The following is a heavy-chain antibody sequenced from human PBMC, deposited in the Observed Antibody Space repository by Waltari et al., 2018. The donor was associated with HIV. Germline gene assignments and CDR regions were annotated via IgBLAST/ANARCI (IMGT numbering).Heavy chain of an antibody. CDR1: GGSITRYY. D-gene: IGHD3-22*01. Sequence: QVLLQESGPGLVKPSETLSLTCTVSGGSITRYYWSWLRQPPGKGLEWIGSNYYSGSTNYNPSPKSRATISVETAKNQVSLKLSSVTAADTAVYYCASRGMHYYDSSCYYSWGQGTLVTVSS. V-gene: IGHV4-59*01. CDR2: NYYSGST. CDR3: ASRGMHYYDSSCYYS. J-gene: IGHJ4*02.